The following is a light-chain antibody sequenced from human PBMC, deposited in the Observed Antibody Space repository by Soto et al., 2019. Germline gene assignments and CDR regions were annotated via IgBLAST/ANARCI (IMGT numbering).Light chain of an antibody. V-gene: IGKV1-5*03. CDR1: QTISSW. CDR2: KAS. CDR3: QHYNSYSEA. J-gene: IGKJ1*01. Sequence: DIQMTQSPSTLSVXXGDRVTITCRASQTISSWLAWYQQKPGKAPKLLIYKASTLKSGVPSRFSGSGSGTEFTLTISSLQPDDFATYYCQHYNSYSEAFGQGTKVDIK.